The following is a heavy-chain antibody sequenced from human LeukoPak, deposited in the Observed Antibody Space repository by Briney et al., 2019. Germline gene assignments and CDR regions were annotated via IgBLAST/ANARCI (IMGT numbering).Heavy chain of an antibody. J-gene: IGHJ4*02. D-gene: IGHD3-10*01. CDR3: ASHYYYGSGTYYTSDY. CDR1: GFTFSSYA. V-gene: IGHV3-30-3*01. Sequence: GGSLRLSCAASGFTFSSYAMYWVRPAPGKGLEWVAVISYDGSNKYYADSVKGRFTISRDNSKNTLYLQMNSLRAEDTAVYYCASHYYYGSGTYYTSDYWGQGTLVTVSS. CDR2: ISYDGSNK.